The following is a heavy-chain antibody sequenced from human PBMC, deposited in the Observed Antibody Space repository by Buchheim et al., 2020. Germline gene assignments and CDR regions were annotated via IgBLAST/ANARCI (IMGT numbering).Heavy chain of an antibody. CDR2: IYYSGST. V-gene: IGHV4-31*03. D-gene: IGHD3-22*01. Sequence: QVQLQESGPGLVKPSQTLSLTCTVSGGSISSGVYHWNWIRQHPGKGLEWIGYIYYSGSTYYNPSLKSRVTISVDTSKNQFSLKLSSVTAADTAVYYCARVPDYYDSSGYYHGGYPFQNWGQGTL. J-gene: IGHJ4*02. CDR3: ARVPDYYDSSGYYHGGYPFQN. CDR1: GGSISSGVYH.